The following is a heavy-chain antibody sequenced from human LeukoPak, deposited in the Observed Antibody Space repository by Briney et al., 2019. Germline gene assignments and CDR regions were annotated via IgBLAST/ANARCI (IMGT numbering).Heavy chain of an antibody. CDR3: ARDRYYDILTGYFGVDAFDS. CDR2: INHSGST. CDR1: GYSISSGYY. J-gene: IGHJ3*02. Sequence: RSSETLSLTCTVSGYSISSGYYWGWIRQPPGKGLEWIGSINHSGSTYYNPSLKSRVTISVDTSKNQFSLRLSSVTGADTAVYYCARDRYYDILTGYFGVDAFDSWGQGTMVTISS. V-gene: IGHV4-38-2*02. D-gene: IGHD3-9*01.